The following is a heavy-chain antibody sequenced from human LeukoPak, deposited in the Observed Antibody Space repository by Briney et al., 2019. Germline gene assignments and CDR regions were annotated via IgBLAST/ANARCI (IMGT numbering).Heavy chain of an antibody. CDR2: ISAYNGNT. Sequence: ASVKVSCKASGYTFTSYGISWVRQAPGQGLEWMGRISAYNGNTNYAQKLQGRVTMTTDTSTSTAHMELRSLRSDDTAVYYCARAYCSGGSCYGARFDPWGQGTLVTVSS. D-gene: IGHD2-15*01. J-gene: IGHJ5*02. CDR3: ARAYCSGGSCYGARFDP. CDR1: GYTFTSYG. V-gene: IGHV1-18*01.